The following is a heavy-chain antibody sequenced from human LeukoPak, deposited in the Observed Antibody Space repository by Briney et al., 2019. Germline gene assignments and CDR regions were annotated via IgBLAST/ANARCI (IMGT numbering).Heavy chain of an antibody. V-gene: IGHV3-21*01. CDR1: GFTFRSYS. D-gene: IGHD5-12*01. J-gene: IGHJ3*02. Sequence: GGPLRLSCAASGFTFRSYSMNWVRQAPGKGLEWVSSISSSSSYIYYADSVKGRFTISRDNAKNSLYLQMNSLRAEDTAVYYCARSPNHVRYSGYDLAFDIWGQGTMVTVSS. CDR2: ISSSSSYI. CDR3: ARSPNHVRYSGYDLAFDI.